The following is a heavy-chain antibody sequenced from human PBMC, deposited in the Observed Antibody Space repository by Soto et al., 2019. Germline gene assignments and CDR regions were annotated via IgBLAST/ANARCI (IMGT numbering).Heavy chain of an antibody. Sequence: GASVKVSCKASGGTFSSYAISWVRQATGQGLEWMGGITPIFGTANYAQKFQGRVTITADKSTSTAYMELSSLRSEDTAVYYCARDQRHYYDSSGYRHAFDIWGQGTMVTVSS. CDR1: GGTFSSYA. V-gene: IGHV1-69*06. CDR2: ITPIFGTA. J-gene: IGHJ3*02. CDR3: ARDQRHYYDSSGYRHAFDI. D-gene: IGHD3-22*01.